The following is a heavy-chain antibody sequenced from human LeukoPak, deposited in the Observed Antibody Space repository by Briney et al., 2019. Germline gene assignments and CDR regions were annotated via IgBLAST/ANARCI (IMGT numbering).Heavy chain of an antibody. CDR3: LQGAEWGFWG. Sequence: GGSLRHSYVPSGFPFIYHGMHWVLQSPDRGGAWVALIRNDGSDKYFAGSVKGRFTISKDHSKITLFLQMNSQRAEYMGAYYCLQGAEWGFWGWGQGTLVTVSS. CDR2: IRNDGSDK. D-gene: IGHD3-16*01. V-gene: IGHV3-30*02. CDR1: GFPFIYHG. J-gene: IGHJ4*02.